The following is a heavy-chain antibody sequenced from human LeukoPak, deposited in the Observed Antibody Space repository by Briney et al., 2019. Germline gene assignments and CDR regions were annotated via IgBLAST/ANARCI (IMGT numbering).Heavy chain of an antibody. CDR1: GYTFTGYY. CDR2: INPNSGGT. D-gene: IGHD4-17*01. Sequence: ASVKVSCTASGYTFTGYYMHWVRQAPGQGLEWMGWINPNSGGTNYAQKFQGRVTMTRDTSISTAYMELSRLRSDDTAVYYCAKVTTVVTGYFDYWGQGTLVTVSS. CDR3: AKVTTVVTGYFDY. J-gene: IGHJ4*02. V-gene: IGHV1-2*02.